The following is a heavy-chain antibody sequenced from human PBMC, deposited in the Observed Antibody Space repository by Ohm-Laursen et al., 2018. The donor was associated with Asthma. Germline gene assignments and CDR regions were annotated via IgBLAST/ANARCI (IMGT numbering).Heavy chain of an antibody. V-gene: IGHV3-21*01. CDR1: GYSFSLYS. CDR2: ISTASTFI. Sequence: SLRLSCSASGYSFSLYSIHWIRQAPGKGLEWVASISTASTFIYYADSVRGRFTTSRDNAKNSVYLQMNSLRAEDTAVYYCARDREGYCSSTSCYASYFDYWGQGTLVTVSS. J-gene: IGHJ4*02. D-gene: IGHD2-2*01. CDR3: ARDREGYCSSTSCYASYFDY.